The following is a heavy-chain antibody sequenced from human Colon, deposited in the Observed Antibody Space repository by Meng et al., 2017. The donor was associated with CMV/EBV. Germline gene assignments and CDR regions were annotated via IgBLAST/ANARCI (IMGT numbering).Heavy chain of an antibody. D-gene: IGHD1-26*01. CDR3: ATVSGGDFDY. Sequence: QGQVVQSGGGVKKPGGTVKVSCKASGYSFTGYFMYWVRQAPGQGLEWMGSINPNSGGTNYAQKFQGRVTMTRDTSINTAYMELSRLRSDDTAVYYCATVSGGDFDYWGQGTLVTVSS. CDR1: GYSFTGYF. V-gene: IGHV1-2*02. J-gene: IGHJ4*02. CDR2: INPNSGGT.